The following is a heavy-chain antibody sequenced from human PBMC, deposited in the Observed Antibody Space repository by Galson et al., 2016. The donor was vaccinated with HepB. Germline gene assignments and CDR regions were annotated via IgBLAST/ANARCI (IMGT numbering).Heavy chain of an antibody. CDR2: ILPDFGTA. CDR1: GGTFNSYA. D-gene: IGHD3-9*01. Sequence: SVKVSCKASGGTFNSYAISWVRQAPGRGLEWMGGILPDFGTANYAQKFQGRLTITADISTNTAYLELSSLRSEDTAVYYCARYCDSLTACRESRFDYWGQGTLVTVPS. V-gene: IGHV1-69*06. J-gene: IGHJ4*02. CDR3: ARYCDSLTACRESRFDY.